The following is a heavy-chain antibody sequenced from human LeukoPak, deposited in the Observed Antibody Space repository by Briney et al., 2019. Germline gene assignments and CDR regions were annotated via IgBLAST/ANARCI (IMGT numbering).Heavy chain of an antibody. J-gene: IGHJ4*02. Sequence: VKVSCKASGYTFTSYGISWVRQAPGQGLEWMGWISAYNGNTNYAQKLQGKVNMTTDTSTSTAYMELRSLRSDDTAVYYCARMGPLLRYFDRLDYWGQGTLVTVSS. CDR3: ARMGPLLRYFDRLDY. D-gene: IGHD3-9*01. CDR1: GYTFTSYG. CDR2: ISAYNGNT. V-gene: IGHV1-18*01.